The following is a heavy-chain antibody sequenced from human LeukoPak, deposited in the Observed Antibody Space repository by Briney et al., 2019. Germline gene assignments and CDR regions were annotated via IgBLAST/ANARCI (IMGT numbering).Heavy chain of an antibody. CDR1: GGSISGYY. Sequence: ASETLSLTCTVSGGSISGYYWSWTRQPPGKGLESIGYIYSSGRTNYNPSLKGRVTMSVDTSKNQVSLRVTSVTAADTAVYYCARHTSYRNWGDFDYWGQGTLVTVSS. D-gene: IGHD7-27*01. CDR3: ARHTSYRNWGDFDY. V-gene: IGHV4-59*08. CDR2: IYSSGRT. J-gene: IGHJ4*02.